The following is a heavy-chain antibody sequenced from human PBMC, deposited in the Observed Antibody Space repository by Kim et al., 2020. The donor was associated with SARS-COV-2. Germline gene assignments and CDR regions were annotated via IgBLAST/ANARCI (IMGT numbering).Heavy chain of an antibody. V-gene: IGHV3-30*07. Sequence: VKGLFTISRDNSKNILYLQMNSLGADDTAVYYCARDEGDYYDSSGYDGMDVWGQGTTVTVSS. CDR3: ARDEGDYYDSSGYDGMDV. D-gene: IGHD3-22*01. J-gene: IGHJ6*02.